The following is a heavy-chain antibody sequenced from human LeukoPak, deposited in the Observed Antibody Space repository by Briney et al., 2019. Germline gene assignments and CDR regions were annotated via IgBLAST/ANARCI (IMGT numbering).Heavy chain of an antibody. J-gene: IGHJ4*02. V-gene: IGHV3-21*01. Sequence: PGGSLRLSCAASGFTFSSYSMNWVRQAPGKGLEWVSGITSNSDYLYYADSMKGRFTISRDNAKNSLYLQMNSLRAEDTAVYYCARGRVVIPEGPDYWGQGTLVTVSS. CDR2: ITSNSDYL. CDR1: GFTFSSYS. D-gene: IGHD3-10*01. CDR3: ARGRVVIPEGPDY.